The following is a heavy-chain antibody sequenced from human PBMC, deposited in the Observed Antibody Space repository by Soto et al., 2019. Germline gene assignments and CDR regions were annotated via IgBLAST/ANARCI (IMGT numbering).Heavy chain of an antibody. CDR2: ISSTGSTI. CDR3: ARYCAHSCYSPNAFDY. D-gene: IGHD2-15*01. CDR1: GFAFSSYE. J-gene: IGHJ4*02. Sequence: GGSLRLSXAASGFAFSSYEMNWVRQAPGKGLEWVSYISSTGSTIYYADSVKGRFTISRDNAKNSLSLQMNSLRGDDTAVYYCARYCAHSCYSPNAFDYWGQGILVTVSS. V-gene: IGHV3-48*03.